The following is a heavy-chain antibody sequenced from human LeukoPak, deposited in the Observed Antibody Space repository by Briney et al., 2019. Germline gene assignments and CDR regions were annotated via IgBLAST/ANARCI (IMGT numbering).Heavy chain of an antibody. CDR1: GFTLSSYA. J-gene: IGHJ4*02. V-gene: IGHV3-23*01. D-gene: IGHD6-19*01. CDR3: AKNRQQWLVRPANFDY. Sequence: GGSLRLSCEASGFTLSSYAMNWVRQAPGKGLEWVAGMYDSGGTTSYTWYAGSVKGRFTISRDKFKNTLYLQMNSLRAEDTAVYYCAKNRQQWLVRPANFDYWGQGILVAVSS. CDR2: MYDSGGTTSYT.